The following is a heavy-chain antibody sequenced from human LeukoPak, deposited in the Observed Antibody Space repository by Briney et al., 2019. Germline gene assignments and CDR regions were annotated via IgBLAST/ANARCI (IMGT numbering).Heavy chain of an antibody. CDR1: GGSISSYY. V-gene: IGHV4-59*12. CDR3: ARETLAAAEGY. CDR2: IYYSGST. D-gene: IGHD6-13*01. Sequence: SETLSLTCTVSGGSISSYYWSWIRQPPGKGLEWIGYIYYSGSTNYNPSLKSRVTISVDTSKNQFSLKLSSVTAADTAVYYCARETLAAAEGYWGQGTLVTVSS. J-gene: IGHJ4*02.